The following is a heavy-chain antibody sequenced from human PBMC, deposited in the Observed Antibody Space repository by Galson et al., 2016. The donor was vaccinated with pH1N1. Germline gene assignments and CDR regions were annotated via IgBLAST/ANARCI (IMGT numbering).Heavy chain of an antibody. V-gene: IGHV5-51*01. CDR1: GYSFSNYW. Sequence: QSGAEVKKPGESLKISCKGSGYSFSNYWIGWVRQMPGKGLEWVGIIYPGGSVTRYSPPFQGQVTISIDKSINTAYLQWSSLKASDTAMYYCARQDDFGDYRGDAFDSWGQGTMVIVSS. CDR2: IYPGGSVT. J-gene: IGHJ3*02. CDR3: ARQDDFGDYRGDAFDS. D-gene: IGHD4-17*01.